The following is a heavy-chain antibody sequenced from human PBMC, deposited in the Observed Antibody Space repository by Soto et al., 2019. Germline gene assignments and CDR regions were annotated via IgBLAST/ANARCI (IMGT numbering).Heavy chain of an antibody. CDR2: ISYDGSNK. D-gene: IGHD3-10*01. Sequence: QVQLVESGGGVVQPGRSLRLSCAASGFTFNHYGMHWVRQAPGTGLEWVAVISYDGSNKYYADSVKGRFTISRDNTKNTLYLEMNSLRAEDTAVYYCAKAVSITVRGVPPTDVWGKGTTVAVSS. CDR3: AKAVSITVRGVPPTDV. CDR1: GFTFNHYG. V-gene: IGHV3-30*18. J-gene: IGHJ6*04.